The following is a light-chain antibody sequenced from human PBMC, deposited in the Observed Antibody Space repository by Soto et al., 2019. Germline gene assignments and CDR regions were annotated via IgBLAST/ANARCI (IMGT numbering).Light chain of an antibody. CDR3: SSYTSSIL. Sequence: QSALTQPASVSGSPGQSITISCTGTSSDVGGYNYVSWYQQHPGKAPKLMIYDVSNRPSGVSNRFSGSKSGTASLTISGLQAEDEADYYCSSYTSSILFGGGTKVTVL. CDR1: SSDVGGYNY. J-gene: IGLJ2*01. CDR2: DVS. V-gene: IGLV2-14*01.